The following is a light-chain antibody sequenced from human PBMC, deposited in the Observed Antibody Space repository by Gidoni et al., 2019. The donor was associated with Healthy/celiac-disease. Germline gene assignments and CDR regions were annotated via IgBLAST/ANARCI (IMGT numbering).Light chain of an antibody. CDR1: ALPKQY. CDR2: KDS. J-gene: IGLJ2*01. CDR3: QSADSSGTYVV. Sequence: SYELTQPPSVSVSPGQTARITCSGDALPKQYAYWYQQKPGQPPVLVIYKDSERPSGIPERFSGSSSGTTVTLTISGVQAEYEADYYCQSADSSGTYVVFGGGTKLTVL. V-gene: IGLV3-25*03.